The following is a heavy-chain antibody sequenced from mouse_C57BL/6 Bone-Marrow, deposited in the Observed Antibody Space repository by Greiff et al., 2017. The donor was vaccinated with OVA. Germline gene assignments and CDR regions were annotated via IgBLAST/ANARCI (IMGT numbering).Heavy chain of an antibody. CDR2: ISDGGSYT. D-gene: IGHD1-1*01. J-gene: IGHJ3*01. CDR1: GFTFSSYA. Sequence: EVHLVESGGGLVKPGGSLKLSCAASGFTFSSYAMSWVRQTPEKRLEWVATISDGGSYTYYPDNVKGRFTISRDNAKNNLYLQMSHLKSEDTAMYYCARGYYGSSYWFAYWGQGTLVTVSA. CDR3: ARGYYGSSYWFAY. V-gene: IGHV5-4*01.